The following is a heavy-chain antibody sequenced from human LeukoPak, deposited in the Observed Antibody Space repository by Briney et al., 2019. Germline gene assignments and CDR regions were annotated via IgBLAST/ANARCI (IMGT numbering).Heavy chain of an antibody. V-gene: IGHV1-69*05. CDR3: AGLTYYDFWSGYSEPPNWFDP. J-gene: IGHJ5*02. CDR2: IIPIFGIA. D-gene: IGHD3-3*01. Sequence: SVKVSCKASGGTFSSYAISWVRQAPGQGLEWMGGIIPIFGIANYAQKFQGRVTITTDESTSTAYMELSSLRSEDTAVYYCAGLTYYDFWSGYSEPPNWFDPWGQGTLVTVSS. CDR1: GGTFSSYA.